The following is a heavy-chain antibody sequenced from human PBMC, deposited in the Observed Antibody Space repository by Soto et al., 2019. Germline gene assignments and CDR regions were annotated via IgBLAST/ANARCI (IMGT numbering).Heavy chain of an antibody. J-gene: IGHJ4*02. Sequence: PSETLSLTCAVYGGSFSGYYWSWIRQPPGKGLEWIGEINHSGSTNYNPSLKSRVTISVDTSKNQFSLKLSSVTAADTAVYYCARDLGYCSSTSCLDIFDYWGQGTLVTVSS. CDR2: INHSGST. V-gene: IGHV4-34*01. D-gene: IGHD2-2*01. CDR3: ARDLGYCSSTSCLDIFDY. CDR1: GGSFSGYY.